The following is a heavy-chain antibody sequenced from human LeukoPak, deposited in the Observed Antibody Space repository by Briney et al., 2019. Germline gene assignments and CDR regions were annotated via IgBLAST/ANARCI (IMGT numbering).Heavy chain of an antibody. V-gene: IGHV1-69*13. CDR1: GATLSSYA. Sequence: SVKVSCKASGATLSSYAISWVRQAPGQGLEWMGGVIPIFGTANYAQKFQGRVTITADESTSTAYMELSSLRSEDTAVYYCAKDLVNSNYAYWGQGTLVTVSS. D-gene: IGHD4-11*01. J-gene: IGHJ4*02. CDR3: AKDLVNSNYAY. CDR2: VIPIFGTA.